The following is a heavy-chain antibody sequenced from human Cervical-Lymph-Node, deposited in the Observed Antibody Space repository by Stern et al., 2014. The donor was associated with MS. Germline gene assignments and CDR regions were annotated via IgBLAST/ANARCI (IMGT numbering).Heavy chain of an antibody. CDR2: ISYDESDN. V-gene: IGHV3-30*18. J-gene: IGHJ4*02. Sequence: VHLVESGGGVVQPGRSLRLSCAASGFTFGIYGMPWVRQPPGKGLEWVAFISYDESDNTYANSVKGRFTISRDNSRDTLYLQMSSLRAEDTAVYYCAKEREWLLPFDYWGQGILVTVSS. D-gene: IGHD3-3*01. CDR1: GFTFGIYG. CDR3: AKEREWLLPFDY.